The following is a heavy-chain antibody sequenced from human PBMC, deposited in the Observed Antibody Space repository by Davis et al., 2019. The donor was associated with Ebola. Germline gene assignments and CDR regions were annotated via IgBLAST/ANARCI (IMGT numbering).Heavy chain of an antibody. V-gene: IGHV3-33*01. CDR2: IWYDGSNK. D-gene: IGHD3-22*01. Sequence: GGSLRLSCAASGFTFSSYGMHWVRQAPGKGLEWVAVIWYDGSNKYYADSVKGRFTISRDNSKNTLYLQMNSLRAEDTAVYYCARPQYYYDSSGYYASDYWGQGTLVTVSS. CDR1: GFTFSSYG. CDR3: ARPQYYYDSSGYYASDY. J-gene: IGHJ4*02.